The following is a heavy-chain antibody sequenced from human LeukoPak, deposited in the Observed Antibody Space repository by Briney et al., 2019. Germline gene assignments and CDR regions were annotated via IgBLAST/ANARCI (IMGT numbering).Heavy chain of an antibody. CDR2: IYYSGTM. J-gene: IGHJ3*02. CDR3: ASAPYYSPLYCSSASCYSFNGLDI. D-gene: IGHD2-2*02. V-gene: IGHV4-30-4*08. Sequence: SETLSLTCTVSGGSISNGDYYWSWIRQPPGKGLEWIGYIYYSGTMYYNPSLKSLLTMSVDTSKNQFSLKLSSVTAADTAVYYCASAPYYSPLYCSSASCYSFNGLDIWGQGTNVTVSS. CDR1: GGSISNGDYY.